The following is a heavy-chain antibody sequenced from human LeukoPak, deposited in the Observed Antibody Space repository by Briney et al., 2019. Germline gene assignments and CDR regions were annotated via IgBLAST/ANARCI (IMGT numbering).Heavy chain of an antibody. J-gene: IGHJ5*02. D-gene: IGHD2-8*01. CDR3: ARGRLGQGTNIKNNWFDP. V-gene: IGHV3-30*02. CDR2: IRYDGSNK. CDR1: GFTFSSYG. Sequence: PGGSLRLSCAASGFTFSSYGMHWVRQAPGKGLEWVAFIRYDGSNKYYADSVKGRFTISRDNSKNTLYLQMNSLRAEETAVYYCARGRLGQGTNIKNNWFDPWGQGTLVTVSS.